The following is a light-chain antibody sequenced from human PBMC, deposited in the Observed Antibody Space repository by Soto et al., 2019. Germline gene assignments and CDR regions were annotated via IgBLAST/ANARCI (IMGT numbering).Light chain of an antibody. CDR1: QSFRSW. Sequence: DVQMTQSPSTLSASVGDRVTITCRASQSFRSWLAWYQQKPGKAPKLLIYQASTLESGVPSRFSGGGSGTEFTLTISSLHPDDFATYYCQQYNSESYTFGQGTKLEIK. CDR2: QAS. J-gene: IGKJ2*01. V-gene: IGKV1-5*03. CDR3: QQYNSESYT.